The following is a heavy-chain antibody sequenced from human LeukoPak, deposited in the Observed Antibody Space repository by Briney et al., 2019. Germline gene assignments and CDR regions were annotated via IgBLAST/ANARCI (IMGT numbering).Heavy chain of an antibody. J-gene: IGHJ4*02. CDR2: IYSAGST. CDR3: ARVWELSFDY. V-gene: IGHV3-53*01. Sequence: PGGSLRLSCAASGFTVTTDHMSWVRQAAGKGLECVSVIYSAGSTSHADSVEGRFTISRDNSKNTVHLQMNSLRGEDTAVYYCARVWELSFDYWGQGTLVTVSS. CDR1: GFTVTTDH. D-gene: IGHD1-26*01.